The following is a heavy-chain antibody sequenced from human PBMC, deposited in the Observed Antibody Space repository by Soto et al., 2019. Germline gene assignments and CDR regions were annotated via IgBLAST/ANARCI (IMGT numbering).Heavy chain of an antibody. V-gene: IGHV3-15*01. J-gene: IGHJ4*02. CDR3: TRYSYGASEY. CDR1: GFTISNAW. D-gene: IGHD5-18*01. Sequence: EVQLVESGGGLVKPGGSLRLSCAASGFTISNAWMSWVRQAPGKGLEWVGRIKSKTDGGTTEYDAPVKGRFTISRDDSKNTVYLQMNSLKTEVTAVYYCTRYSYGASEYWGQGTLVTVSS. CDR2: IKSKTDGGTT.